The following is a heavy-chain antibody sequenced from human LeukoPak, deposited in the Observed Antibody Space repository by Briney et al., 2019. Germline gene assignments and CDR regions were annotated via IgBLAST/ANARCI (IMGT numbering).Heavy chain of an antibody. J-gene: IGHJ3*02. V-gene: IGHV5-51*01. Sequence: GESLKISCKGSGYSFTSYWIGWARQMPGKGLEWMGIIYPGDSDTRYSPSFQGQVTISADKSISTAYLQWSSLKASDTAMYYCARQYCSGGSCYPNAFDIWGQGTMVTVSS. CDR2: IYPGDSDT. CDR1: GYSFTSYW. CDR3: ARQYCSGGSCYPNAFDI. D-gene: IGHD2-15*01.